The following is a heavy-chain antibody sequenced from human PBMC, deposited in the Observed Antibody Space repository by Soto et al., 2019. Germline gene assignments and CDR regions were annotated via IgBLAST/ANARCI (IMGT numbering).Heavy chain of an antibody. V-gene: IGHV3-48*01. D-gene: IGHD7-27*01. Sequence: EVQLVESGGGLVRPGGSRSLPCATSGLILSACAMNWFRKAPGKGLGGVSYISSSSSVIDYADSVKGRFTVSRDNARNSLYLQMNSLRAEDTAVYYCARDLSWGSNWYYYMDVWGKGTTVTVSS. CDR1: GLILSACA. CDR3: ARDLSWGSNWYYYMDV. CDR2: ISSSSSVI. J-gene: IGHJ6*03.